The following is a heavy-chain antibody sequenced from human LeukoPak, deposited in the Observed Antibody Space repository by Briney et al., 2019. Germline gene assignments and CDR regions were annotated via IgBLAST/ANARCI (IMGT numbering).Heavy chain of an antibody. J-gene: IGHJ3*02. V-gene: IGHV3-21*01. CDR1: GFTFSSYS. CDR2: ISSSSSYI. CDR3: ARDPYYYDFWSGYSDAFDI. D-gene: IGHD3-3*01. Sequence: GGSLRLSCAASGFTFSSYSMNWVRQAPGKGLEWVSSISSSSSYIYYADSVKGRFTISRDNAKNSLYLQMNSLRAEDTAVYYCARDPYYYDFWSGYSDAFDIWGQGTMVTVSS.